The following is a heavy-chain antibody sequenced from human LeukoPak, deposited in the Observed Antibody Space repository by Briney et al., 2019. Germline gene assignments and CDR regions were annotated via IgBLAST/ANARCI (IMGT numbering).Heavy chain of an antibody. D-gene: IGHD1-26*01. CDR2: SSGYNGNT. Sequence: ASVKVSCKASGDTFTSYGITGVRQAPGEGLEWMGWSSGYNGNTNYAQKVQGRVTMTTDTSTSTAYMDLRSLRSDDTAVYYCAREVSGSYAWGQGTLVTVSS. V-gene: IGHV1-18*01. CDR1: GDTFTSYG. J-gene: IGHJ5*02. CDR3: AREVSGSYA.